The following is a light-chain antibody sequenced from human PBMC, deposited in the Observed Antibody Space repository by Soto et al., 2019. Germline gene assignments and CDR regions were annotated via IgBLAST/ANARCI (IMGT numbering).Light chain of an antibody. Sequence: DIQMTQSPSTLSGSVVDRVTITCRASQTISSWLAWYQQKPGKAPRLLIYAASRLQSGVPARFSGSGAETDFTLTISSLQPDDFATYYCQQYYSYSWTFGQGTKVDI. CDR2: AAS. J-gene: IGKJ1*01. CDR1: QTISSW. V-gene: IGKV1-5*01. CDR3: QQYYSYSWT.